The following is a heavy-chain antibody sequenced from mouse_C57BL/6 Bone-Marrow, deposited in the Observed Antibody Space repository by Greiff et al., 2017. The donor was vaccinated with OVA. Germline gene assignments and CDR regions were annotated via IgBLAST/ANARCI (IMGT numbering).Heavy chain of an antibody. V-gene: IGHV5-6*02. CDR1: GFTFSSYG. D-gene: IGHD2-4*01. J-gene: IGHJ2*01. CDR3: ARQIYYDYYFDY. Sequence: EVKLVESGGDLVKPGGSLKLSCAASGFTFSSYGMSWVRQTPDKRLEWVATISSGGSYTYYPDSVKGRFTISRDNAKNTLYLQMSSLKSEDTAMYYCARQIYYDYYFDYWGQGTTLTVSS. CDR2: ISSGGSYT.